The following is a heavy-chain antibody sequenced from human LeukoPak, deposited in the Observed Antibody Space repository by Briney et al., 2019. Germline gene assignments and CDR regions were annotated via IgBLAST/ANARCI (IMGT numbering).Heavy chain of an antibody. Sequence: SETLSLTCAVYGGSFSGYYWSWIRQPPGKGLEWIGEINHSGSTNYNPSVKSRVTISVDTSKNQFSLKLSSVTAADTAVYYCARGGNGNWFDPWGQGTLVTVSS. CDR1: GGSFSGYY. V-gene: IGHV4-34*01. D-gene: IGHD1-1*01. CDR3: ARGGNGNWFDP. J-gene: IGHJ5*02. CDR2: INHSGST.